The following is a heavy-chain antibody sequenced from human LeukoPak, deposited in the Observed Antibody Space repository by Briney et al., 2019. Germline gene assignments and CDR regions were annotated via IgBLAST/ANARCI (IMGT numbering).Heavy chain of an antibody. D-gene: IGHD4-17*01. J-gene: IGHJ4*02. CDR3: ARDPSRGDVLVTTLDY. CDR1: GGTFIRYA. V-gene: IGHV1-69*04. CDR2: IIPILGIA. Sequence: SVTVSCKASGGTFIRYAIRWVRQAPGRGLEWVGRIIPILGIASYTQKFQGRVTITAARSTSTAFMELISLRSEDTAVYYCARDPSRGDVLVTTLDYWGQGTLVTVSS.